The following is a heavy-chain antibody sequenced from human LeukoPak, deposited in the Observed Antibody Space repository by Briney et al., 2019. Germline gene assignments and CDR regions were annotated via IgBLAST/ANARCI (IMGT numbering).Heavy chain of an antibody. D-gene: IGHD5-18*01. V-gene: IGHV4-59*01. Sequence: GSLRLSCAASGFTFGGFWMSWIRQPPGKGLEWIGYIYYSGSTNYNPSLTSRVTISLDMSKNQFSLILTSVTAADTAIYYCARRTAMASVPYDYWGQGTLVTVSS. J-gene: IGHJ4*02. CDR1: GFTFGGFW. CDR2: IYYSGST. CDR3: ARRTAMASVPYDY.